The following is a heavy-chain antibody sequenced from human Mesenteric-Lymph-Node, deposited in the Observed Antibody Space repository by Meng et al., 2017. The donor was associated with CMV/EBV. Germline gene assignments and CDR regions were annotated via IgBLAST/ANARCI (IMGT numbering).Heavy chain of an antibody. D-gene: IGHD2-15*01. V-gene: IGHV4-38-2*02. CDR2: IYYSGST. CDR3: ARHPPGVAKYYFDY. CDR1: GYSISSGYY. Sequence: SETLSLTCTVSGYSISSGYYWGWIRQPPGKGLEWIGSIYYSGSTYYNPSLKSRVTISVDTSKNQFSLKLSSVTAADTAVYYCARHPPGVAKYYFDYWGQGTLVTVSS. J-gene: IGHJ4*02.